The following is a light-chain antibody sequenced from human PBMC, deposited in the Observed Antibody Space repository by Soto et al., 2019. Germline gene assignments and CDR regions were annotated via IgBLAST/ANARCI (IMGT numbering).Light chain of an antibody. J-gene: IGKJ1*01. CDR3: QQSYSKPWT. V-gene: IGKV1-39*01. CDR1: QSISSY. Sequence: DIKMTQSPSSLSASVGDRVTITCRASQSISSYLNWYQQRPGQAPRLLIYAVSTLHSGLPLRITGSGSGTDFTLTISSLQPEDFAIYYCQQSYSKPWTFGQGTKVDI. CDR2: AVS.